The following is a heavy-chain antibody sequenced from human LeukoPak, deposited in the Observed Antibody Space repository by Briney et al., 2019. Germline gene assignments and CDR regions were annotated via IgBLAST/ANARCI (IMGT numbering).Heavy chain of an antibody. CDR3: ARNKGIAAAGPGYYYFYMDV. V-gene: IGHV1-2*02. J-gene: IGHJ6*03. CDR2: INPNSGGT. D-gene: IGHD6-13*01. Sequence: ASVKVSCMASGYTFTGYYMHWVRHAPGQGLEWMGWINPNSGGTKYAQKFQGRVTMNRDTSISTAYMELSRLRSDDTAVYHCARNKGIAAAGPGYYYFYMDVWGKGTTVTVSS. CDR1: GYTFTGYY.